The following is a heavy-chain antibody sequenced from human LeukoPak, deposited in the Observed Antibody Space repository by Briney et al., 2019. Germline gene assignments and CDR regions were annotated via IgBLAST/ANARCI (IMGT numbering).Heavy chain of an antibody. Sequence: ASVKVCCKASGYTFTGYYMHWVRQAPGQGLEWMGWINPNSGGTNYAQKLQGRVTMTRDTSTSTAYMELSRLRSDDTAVYYCARDYGSRGDWFDPWGQGTLVTVSS. J-gene: IGHJ5*02. D-gene: IGHD3-10*01. V-gene: IGHV1-2*02. CDR2: INPNSGGT. CDR1: GYTFTGYY. CDR3: ARDYGSRGDWFDP.